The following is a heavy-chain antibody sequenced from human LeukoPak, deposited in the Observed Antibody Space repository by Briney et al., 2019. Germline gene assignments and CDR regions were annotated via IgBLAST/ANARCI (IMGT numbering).Heavy chain of an antibody. V-gene: IGHV4-59*08. Sequence: SETLSLTCTVSSDSISSNYWSWIRQPPGKGLECIGYIYYSGSPNYNPSLKSRVTISVDTSKNQFSLKLRSVTAADTAVYYCAKYSYGYSSSFDDWGQGTLVTVSS. D-gene: IGHD5-18*01. CDR1: SDSISSNY. J-gene: IGHJ4*02. CDR3: AKYSYGYSSSFDD. CDR2: IYYSGSP.